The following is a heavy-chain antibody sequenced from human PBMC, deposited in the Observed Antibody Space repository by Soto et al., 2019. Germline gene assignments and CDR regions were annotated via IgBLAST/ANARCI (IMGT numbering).Heavy chain of an antibody. CDR2: IYYSGGT. Sequence: SETLSLTCTVSGGSISSYYWSWVRQPPGKGLEWIGYIYYSGGTNYNPSLKSRVTISVDTSKNQFSLKLSSVTAADTAVYYCARGRYFDWLSIGYWGQGTLVTVSS. D-gene: IGHD3-9*01. J-gene: IGHJ4*02. CDR3: ARGRYFDWLSIGY. V-gene: IGHV4-59*01. CDR1: GGSISSYY.